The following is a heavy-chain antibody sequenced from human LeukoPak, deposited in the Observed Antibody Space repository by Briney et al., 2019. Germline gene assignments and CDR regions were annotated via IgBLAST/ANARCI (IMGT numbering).Heavy chain of an antibody. CDR3: ATVRVGYGVPAARFDY. D-gene: IGHD2-2*01. Sequence: ASVKVSCKVSGYTLTELSMHWVRQAPGKGLEWMGGFDPEDGETIYAQKFQGRVTMTEDTSTDTAYMELSSLRSEDTAVYYCATVRVGYGVPAARFDYWGQGTLVTVSS. J-gene: IGHJ4*02. V-gene: IGHV1-24*01. CDR1: GYTLTELS. CDR2: FDPEDGET.